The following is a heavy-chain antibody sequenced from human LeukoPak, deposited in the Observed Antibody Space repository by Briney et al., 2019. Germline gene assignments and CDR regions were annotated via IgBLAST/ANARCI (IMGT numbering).Heavy chain of an antibody. V-gene: IGHV1-18*01. CDR3: AREGYCSGGSRYLDAFDI. D-gene: IGHD2-15*01. Sequence: ASVKVSCKASGYTFTSYGISWVRQAPGQGLEWTGWISAYNGNTNYAQKLQGRVTMTTDTSTSTAYMELRSLRSDDTAVYYCAREGYCSGGSRYLDAFDIWGQGTMVTVSS. J-gene: IGHJ3*02. CDR1: GYTFTSYG. CDR2: ISAYNGNT.